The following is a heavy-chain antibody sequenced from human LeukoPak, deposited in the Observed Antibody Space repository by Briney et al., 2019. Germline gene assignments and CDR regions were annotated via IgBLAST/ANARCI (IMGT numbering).Heavy chain of an antibody. CDR3: AKETTAGGLDY. V-gene: IGHV3-30*18. D-gene: IGHD6-13*01. CDR2: ISYDGSNK. CDR1: GFTFSSYG. J-gene: IGHJ4*02. Sequence: GGSLRLSCAASGFTFSSYGMHWVRQAPGKGLEWVAVISYDGSNKYYADSAKGRFTISRDNSKNTLYLQMSSLRAEDTAVYYCAKETTAGGLDYWGQGTLVTVSS.